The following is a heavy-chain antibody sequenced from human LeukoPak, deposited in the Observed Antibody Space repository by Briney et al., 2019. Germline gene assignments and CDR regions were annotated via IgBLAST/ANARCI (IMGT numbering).Heavy chain of an antibody. Sequence: GESLKISCKGSGXSFTSYWIGWVRQMPGKGVEWMGIIYPGDSDTRYSPSFQGQVTISADKSISTAYLQWSSLKASDTAMYYCARLVGDSSGYYYSDFDYWGQGTLVTVSS. CDR3: ARLVGDSSGYYYSDFDY. CDR1: GXSFTSYW. V-gene: IGHV5-51*01. J-gene: IGHJ4*02. CDR2: IYPGDSDT. D-gene: IGHD3-22*01.